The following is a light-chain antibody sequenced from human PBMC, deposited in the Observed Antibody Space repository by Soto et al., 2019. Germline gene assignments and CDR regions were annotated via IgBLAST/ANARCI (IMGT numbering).Light chain of an antibody. CDR1: SSDVGGYEY. CDR3: SSYTTSSTRV. V-gene: IGLV2-14*03. J-gene: IGLJ1*01. Sequence: QSVLTQPPSASGSPGQSVTISCTGISSDVGGYEYVSWYQLHPGKAPRLMIYEVSDRPSGVSIRFSGSKSGNTASLTISGLQAEDEADYYCSSYTTSSTRVFGTGTKLTVL. CDR2: EVS.